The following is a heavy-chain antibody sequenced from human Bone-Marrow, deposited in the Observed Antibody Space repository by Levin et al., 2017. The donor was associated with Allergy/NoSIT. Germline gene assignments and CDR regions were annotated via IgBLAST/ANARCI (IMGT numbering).Heavy chain of an antibody. V-gene: IGHV1-18*01. CDR3: ARWGPVQLLSDL. CDR2: ISAYNYNT. CDR1: GYTFTNYG. J-gene: IGHJ5*02. D-gene: IGHD2-2*01. Sequence: GGSLRLSCKTSGYTFTNYGINWVRQAPGQGLEWVAWISAYNYNTQYAQNLQGRVTVTIDTATTTAYMELRSLRSDDTAVYYCARWGPVQLLSDLWGQGTLVTVSP.